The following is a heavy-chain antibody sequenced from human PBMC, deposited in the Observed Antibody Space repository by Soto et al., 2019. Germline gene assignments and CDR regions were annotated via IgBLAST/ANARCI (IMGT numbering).Heavy chain of an antibody. D-gene: IGHD2-15*01. J-gene: IGHJ6*02. Sequence: GGSLRLSCAASGFTFDDYTMHWVRQAPGKGLEWVSLISWDGGSTYYADSVKGRFTISRDNSKNSLYLQMNSLRTEDTALYYCAGGYCSGGSCSSLYYYYGMDVWGQGTTVTVSS. CDR1: GFTFDDYT. CDR2: ISWDGGST. V-gene: IGHV3-43*01. CDR3: AGGYCSGGSCSSLYYYYGMDV.